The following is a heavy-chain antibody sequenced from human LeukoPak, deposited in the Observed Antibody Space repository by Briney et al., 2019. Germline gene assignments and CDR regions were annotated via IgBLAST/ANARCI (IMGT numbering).Heavy chain of an antibody. J-gene: IGHJ4*02. V-gene: IGHV3-21*06. CDR2: ISSSSDYI. CDR1: GFTFNSYA. Sequence: PGGSLRLSCAASGFTFNSYAMNWVRQAPGKGLEWVSFISSSSDYIYYADSVKGRFIISRDNAKNSLYLQMNSLRVEETAVYYCARRYFDYWGQGTLVTVSS. CDR3: ARRYFDY.